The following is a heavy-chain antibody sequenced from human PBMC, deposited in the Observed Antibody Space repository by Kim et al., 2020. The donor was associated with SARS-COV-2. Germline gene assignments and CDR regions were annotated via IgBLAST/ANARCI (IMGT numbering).Heavy chain of an antibody. CDR2: ISYDGSNK. CDR3: AKDLAAAGTFYGHAFDI. Sequence: GGSLRLSCAASGFTFSSYGMHWVRQAPGKGLEWVAVISYDGSNKYYADSVKGRFTISRDNSKNTLYLQMNSLRAEDTAVYYCAKDLAAAGTFYGHAFDIWGQGTMVTVSS. V-gene: IGHV3-30*18. J-gene: IGHJ3*02. CDR1: GFTFSSYG. D-gene: IGHD6-13*01.